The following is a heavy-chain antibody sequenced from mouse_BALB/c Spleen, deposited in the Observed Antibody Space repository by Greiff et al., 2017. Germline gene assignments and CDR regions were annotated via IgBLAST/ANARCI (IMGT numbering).Heavy chain of an antibody. CDR1: GFTFSDYY. D-gene: IGHD4-1*01. CDR2: ISDGGSYT. J-gene: IGHJ2*01. CDR3: ARHGAGTRGYYFDY. Sequence: EVKLVESGGGLVKPGGSLKLSCAASGFTFSDYYMYWVRQTPEKRLEWVATISDGGSYTYYPDSVKGRFTISRDNAKNNLYLQMSSLKSEDTAMYYCARHGAGTRGYYFDYWGQGTTLTVSS. V-gene: IGHV5-4*02.